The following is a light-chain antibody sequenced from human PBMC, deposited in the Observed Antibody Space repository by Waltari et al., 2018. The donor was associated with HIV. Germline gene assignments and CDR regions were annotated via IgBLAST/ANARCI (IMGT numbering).Light chain of an antibody. V-gene: IGLV1-44*01. CDR3: AAWDDSLNAVV. CDR1: SSNIGSDN. J-gene: IGLJ2*01. Sequence: QSVLTQPPSASGTPGQSVTISCSGSSSNIGSDNVNWYQQLPGMAPKLLIHINNQRPSGVPDRFSGSKSGTSASLAISGLQSEDEADYYCAAWDDSLNAVVFGGGTKLTVL. CDR2: INN.